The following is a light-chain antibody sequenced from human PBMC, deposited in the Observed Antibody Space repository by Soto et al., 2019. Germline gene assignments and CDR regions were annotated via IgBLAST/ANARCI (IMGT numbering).Light chain of an antibody. CDR2: EAS. CDR3: SLYTSENTYV. V-gene: IGLV2-18*01. Sequence: QSALTQPPSVSGSAGQSVTISCAGTSTDFVSYNRVSWYQQPPDTAPKLMIYEASNRPSGVPDRFSGSKSGNTASLTISGLQAADEADYYCSLYTSENTYVFGTGTKVTVL. J-gene: IGLJ1*01. CDR1: STDFVSYNR.